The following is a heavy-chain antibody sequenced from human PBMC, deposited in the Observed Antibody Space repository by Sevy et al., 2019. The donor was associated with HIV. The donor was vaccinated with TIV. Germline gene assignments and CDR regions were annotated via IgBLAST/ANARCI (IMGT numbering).Heavy chain of an antibody. CDR1: GYSINSGHY. J-gene: IGHJ3*02. Sequence: SETLSLTCSVSGYSINSGHYWGWIRQAPGRRLEWIGSIHHSGSTYYNPSLRSRVTISADTSKNQFSLRLSSVIAADTAIYFCGGDRRTHLYDTRGGFGIWGQGTMVTVSS. CDR2: IHHSGST. V-gene: IGHV4-38-2*02. CDR3: GGDRRTHLYDTRGGFGI. D-gene: IGHD3-22*01.